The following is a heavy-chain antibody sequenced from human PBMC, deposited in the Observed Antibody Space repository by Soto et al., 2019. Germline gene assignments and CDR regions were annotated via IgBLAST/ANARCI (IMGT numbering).Heavy chain of an antibody. V-gene: IGHV3-7*01. D-gene: IGHD3-3*02. Sequence: GGSLRLSCAASGFTFSSYWMTWVRQAPGKGLEWVANIKQDGSEKYYVDSVKGRFTISRDNAKNSLYLQMNSLRAEDSAVYYCAREYAFLEWLLKENYYYYGMDVRGQGTTVTVSS. J-gene: IGHJ6*02. CDR1: GFTFSSYW. CDR2: IKQDGSEK. CDR3: AREYAFLEWLLKENYYYYGMDV.